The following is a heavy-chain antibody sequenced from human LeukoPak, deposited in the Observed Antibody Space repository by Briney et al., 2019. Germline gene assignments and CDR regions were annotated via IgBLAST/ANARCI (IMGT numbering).Heavy chain of an antibody. CDR1: GYTFTSYD. J-gene: IGHJ5*02. V-gene: IGHV1-8*01. CDR3: ARGGLTMVRGVIIRRKGLNWFDP. D-gene: IGHD3-10*01. CDR2: MNPNSGNT. Sequence: ASVKVSCKASGYTFTSYDINWVRQATGQGLEWMGWMNPNSGNTGYAQKFQGRVTMTRNTSISTAYMELSSLRSEDTAVYYCARGGLTMVRGVIIRRKGLNWFDPWGQGTLVTVSS.